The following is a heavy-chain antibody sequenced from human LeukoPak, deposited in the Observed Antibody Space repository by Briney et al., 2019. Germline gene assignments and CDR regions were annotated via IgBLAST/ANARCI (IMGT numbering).Heavy chain of an antibody. D-gene: IGHD3-16*01. Sequence: SETLSLTCAVYGGSFSDYFWSWIRQSPGKGLEWIGEINHSRRTNCSPSLKSRVTISIDTSKNQFSLKLSSVSAADTAVYYCARGPPPGATAYGVVDYWSQGTLVTVSS. CDR3: ARGPPPGATAYGVVDY. J-gene: IGHJ4*02. V-gene: IGHV4-34*01. CDR1: GGSFSDYF. CDR2: INHSRRT.